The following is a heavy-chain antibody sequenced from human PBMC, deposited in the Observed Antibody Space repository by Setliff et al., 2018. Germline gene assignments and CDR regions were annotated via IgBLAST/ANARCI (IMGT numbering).Heavy chain of an antibody. CDR1: GYNFITLG. V-gene: IGHV1-18*01. CDR2: ISPYSGKT. J-gene: IGHJ4*02. Sequence: ASVKVSCKTSGYNFITLGINWVRQAPGQGLEWVGWISPYSGKTDYAQKFQDRVIMTIDSATTTAYMELKTLRSDDTAVYYCARGRGPDIVVTIPGDYWGQGTQVTVPS. CDR3: ARGRGPDIVVTIPGDY. D-gene: IGHD2-15*01.